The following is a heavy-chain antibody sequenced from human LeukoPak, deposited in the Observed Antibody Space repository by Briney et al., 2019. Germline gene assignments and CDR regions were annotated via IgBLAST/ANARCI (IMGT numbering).Heavy chain of an antibody. Sequence: SVKVSCKASGGTFSSYTISWVRQAPGQGLEWMGRIIPILGIANYAQKFQGRVTITTDESTSTAYMELSSLRSEDTAVYYCARLPSMTMVVTDAFDIWGQGTMVTVSS. V-gene: IGHV1-69*02. D-gene: IGHD4-23*01. J-gene: IGHJ3*02. CDR3: ARLPSMTMVVTDAFDI. CDR2: IIPILGIA. CDR1: GGTFSSYT.